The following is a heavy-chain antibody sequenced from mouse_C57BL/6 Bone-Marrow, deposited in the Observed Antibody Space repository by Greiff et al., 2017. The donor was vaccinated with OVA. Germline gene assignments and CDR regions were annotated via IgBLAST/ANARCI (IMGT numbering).Heavy chain of an antibody. CDR3: TRLLDAMDY. CDR2: ISSGGDYI. CDR1: GFTFSSYA. Sequence: EVKLMESGEGLVKPGGSLKLSCAASGFTFSSYAMSWVRQTPEKRLEWVAYISSGGDYIYYADTVKGRFTISRDNARNTLYLEMSSLKSEDTAMYYCTRLLDAMDYWGQGTSVTVSS. D-gene: IGHD2-1*01. J-gene: IGHJ4*01. V-gene: IGHV5-9-1*02.